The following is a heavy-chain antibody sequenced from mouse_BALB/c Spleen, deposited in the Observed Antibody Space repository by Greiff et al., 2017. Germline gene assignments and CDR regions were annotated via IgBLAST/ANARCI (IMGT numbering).Heavy chain of an antibody. D-gene: IGHD3-2*01. CDR1: GYTFTSYW. V-gene: IGHV1S22*01. Sequence: LQQPGSELVRPGASVKLSCKASGYTFTSYWMHWVKQRPGQGLEWIGNIYPGSGSTNYDEKFKSKATQTVDTSSSTAYMQLSSLTSEDSAVYYGTREDSTCYDYAMDYWGQGTSVTVSS. CDR2: IYPGSGST. J-gene: IGHJ4*01. CDR3: TREDSTCYDYAMDY.